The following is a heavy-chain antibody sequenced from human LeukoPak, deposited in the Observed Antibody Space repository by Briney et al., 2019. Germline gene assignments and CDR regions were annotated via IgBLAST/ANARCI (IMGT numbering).Heavy chain of an antibody. D-gene: IGHD4-17*01. Sequence: ASVKVSCKASGYTFTSCYIHWVRQAPGQGLEWMGVINPSGGSTSYAQKFQGRVTMTRDTSTSTVYMELSSLRSEDTAVYYCARGRATDYGDYAFDYWGQGTLVTVSS. CDR2: INPSGGST. CDR1: GYTFTSCY. CDR3: ARGRATDYGDYAFDY. J-gene: IGHJ4*02. V-gene: IGHV1-46*01.